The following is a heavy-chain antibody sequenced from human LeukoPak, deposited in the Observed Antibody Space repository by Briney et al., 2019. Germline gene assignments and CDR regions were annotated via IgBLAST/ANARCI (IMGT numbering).Heavy chain of an antibody. CDR3: AKEILTGYYLDS. Sequence: PGGSLRLSCAASGFTFSSYGMQWVRQAPGKGPEWVAVVSYDGSVAYYADSVRGRFTISRDNAKNTLYSQMNSLRAEDTAVYYCAKEILTGYYLDSWGQGTLITVSS. D-gene: IGHD3-9*01. CDR1: GFTFSSYG. V-gene: IGHV3-30*18. CDR2: VSYDGSVA. J-gene: IGHJ4*02.